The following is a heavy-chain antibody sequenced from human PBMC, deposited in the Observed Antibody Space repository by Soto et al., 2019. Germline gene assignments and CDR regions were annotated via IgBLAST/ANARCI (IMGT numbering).Heavy chain of an antibody. V-gene: IGHV4-31*03. J-gene: IGHJ5*02. CDR3: ARRDRSGFSYWLDT. CDR1: GGSISDGYY. Sequence: SQTPSLTYTVSGGSISDGYYWTWIRQHPGKGLEWIGSISASGSTSYNPSLKSRLTVSVDKSKNQFSLNLRSVTAADTAVYYCARRDRSGFSYWLDTWGQGTLVTVSS. D-gene: IGHD3-22*01. CDR2: ISASGST.